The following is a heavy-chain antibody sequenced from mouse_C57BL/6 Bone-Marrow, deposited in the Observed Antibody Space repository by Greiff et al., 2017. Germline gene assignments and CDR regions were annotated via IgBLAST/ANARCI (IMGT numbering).Heavy chain of an antibody. CDR1: GFSLTSYG. V-gene: IGHV2-6*01. D-gene: IGHD2-4*01. CDR2: IWGVGST. CDR3: ASRGYDYDGAMDY. Sequence: VKLMESGPGLVAPSQSLSITCTVSGFSLTSYGVDWVRQSPGKGLEWLGVIWGVGSTTYNSALKSRLSISKDNYKSQVFLKMNSLQTDDTAMYYCASRGYDYDGAMDYWGQGTSVTVSS. J-gene: IGHJ4*01.